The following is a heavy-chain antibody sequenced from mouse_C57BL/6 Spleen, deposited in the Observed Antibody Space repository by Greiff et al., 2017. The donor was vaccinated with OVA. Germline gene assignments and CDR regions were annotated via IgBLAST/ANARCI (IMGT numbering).Heavy chain of an antibody. D-gene: IGHD2-4*01. J-gene: IGHJ2*01. Sequence: EVHLVESGPGLVKPSQSLSLTCSVTGYSITSGYYWNWIRQFPGNKLEWMGYISYDGSNNYNPSLKNRISITRDTSKNQFFLKLNSVTTEDTATYYCARETGLVLFDYWGQGTTLTVSS. CDR1: GYSITSGYY. CDR3: ARETGLVLFDY. CDR2: ISYDGSN. V-gene: IGHV3-6*01.